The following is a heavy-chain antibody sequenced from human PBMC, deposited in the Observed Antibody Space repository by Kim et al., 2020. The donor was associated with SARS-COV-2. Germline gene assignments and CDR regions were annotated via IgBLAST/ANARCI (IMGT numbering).Heavy chain of an antibody. CDR3: ARFRNLYYYDSSGYGGDY. CDR1: GYTFTGYY. D-gene: IGHD3-22*01. Sequence: ASVKVSCKASGYTFTGYYMHWVRQAPGQGLEWMGRINPNSGGTNYAQKFQGRVTMTRDTSISTAYMELSRLRSDDTAVYYCARFRNLYYYDSSGYGGDYWGQGTLVTVSS. J-gene: IGHJ4*02. CDR2: INPNSGGT. V-gene: IGHV1-2*06.